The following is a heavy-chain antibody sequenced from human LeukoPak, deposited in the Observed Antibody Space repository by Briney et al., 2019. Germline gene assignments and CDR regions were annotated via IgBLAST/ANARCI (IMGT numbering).Heavy chain of an antibody. J-gene: IGHJ3*02. CDR3: ARWSRFLEWLSPDGFDI. V-gene: IGHV3-48*03. D-gene: IGHD3-3*01. CDR2: INSGSSAK. CDR1: GFTFSSYE. Sequence: GGSLRPSCAASGFTFSSYEMNWVRQAPGKGLEWVSYINSGSSAKYYAASVKGRFIISRDDAKNSLYLQMNSLRAEDTAVYYCARWSRFLEWLSPDGFDIWGQGTMVTVSS.